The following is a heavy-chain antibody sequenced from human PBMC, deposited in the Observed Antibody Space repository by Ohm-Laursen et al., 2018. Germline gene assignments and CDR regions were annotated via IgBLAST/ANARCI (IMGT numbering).Heavy chain of an antibody. CDR3: ARALGDYYGSGSYYPYYYYYGMDV. D-gene: IGHD3-10*01. V-gene: IGHV1-2*02. CDR1: GYTFTAYY. J-gene: IGHJ6*02. CDR2: INPNSGGT. Sequence: ASVKVSCKASGYTFTAYYMHWVRQAPGQGLEWMGWINPNSGGTNYAQKLQGRVTMTTDTSTSTAYMELRSLRSEDTAVYYCARALGDYYGSGSYYPYYYYYGMDVWGQGTTVTVSS.